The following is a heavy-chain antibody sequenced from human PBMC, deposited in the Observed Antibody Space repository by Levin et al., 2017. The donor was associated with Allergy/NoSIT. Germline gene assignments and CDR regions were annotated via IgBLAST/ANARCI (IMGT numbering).Heavy chain of an antibody. D-gene: IGHD6-19*01. CDR2: ISWNSGNT. J-gene: IGHJ4*02. V-gene: IGHV3-9*01. CDR3: AKDLWADLAVVATAFDS. CDR1: GFSFDDYA. Sequence: GGSLRLSCAASGFSFDDYAMHWVRQPPGKGLEWVSGISWNSGNTVYADSVKGRFTISRDNAKKSLFLQLNNLNPDDTALYYCAKDLWADLAVVATAFDSWGQGTLVTVSS.